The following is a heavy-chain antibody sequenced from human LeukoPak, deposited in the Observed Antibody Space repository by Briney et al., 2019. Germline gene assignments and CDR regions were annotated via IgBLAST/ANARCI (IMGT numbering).Heavy chain of an antibody. J-gene: IGHJ3*02. V-gene: IGHV4-59*01. D-gene: IGHD6-19*01. CDR3: ARATGYSSGWSPRDAFDI. CDR1: GGSISSYY. Sequence: PSETLSLTCTVSGGSISSYYWGWIRQPPGKGLEWIGYIYYSGSTNYNPSLKSRVTISVDTSKNQFSLKLSSVTAADTAVYYCARATGYSSGWSPRDAFDIWGQGTMVTVSS. CDR2: IYYSGST.